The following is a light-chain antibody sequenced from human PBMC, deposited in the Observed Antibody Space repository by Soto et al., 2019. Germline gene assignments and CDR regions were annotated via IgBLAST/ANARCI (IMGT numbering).Light chain of an antibody. CDR3: ATWDDSLNGPV. CDR2: NHN. CDR1: TSNVESNT. Sequence: QSVLTQPPSASGTPGQRVTISCSESTSNVESNTVNWNQQLPGTAPKLLIYNHNQRPSGVPDRFSGSKSGTSASLAISGLQSEDEATYYCATWDDSLNGPVFGGGTKLTVL. J-gene: IGLJ3*02. V-gene: IGLV1-44*01.